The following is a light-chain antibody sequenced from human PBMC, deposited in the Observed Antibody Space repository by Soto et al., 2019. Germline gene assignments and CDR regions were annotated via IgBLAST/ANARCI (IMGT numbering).Light chain of an antibody. V-gene: IGKV1-39*01. CDR2: AAS. CDR3: QQRYRTHHS. Sequence: DIQMTQSPSSLSASVGDRVTITCRASQGVSAYLLWYEQRQGRAPKLLIYAASNLLSGVPSRFCGSVSRPNFTLTISSLQPEDFATCYCQQRYRTHHSFGQGTKLE. CDR1: QGVSAY. J-gene: IGKJ2*01.